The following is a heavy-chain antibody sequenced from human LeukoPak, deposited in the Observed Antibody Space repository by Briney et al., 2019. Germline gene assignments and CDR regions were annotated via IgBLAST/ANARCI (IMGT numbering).Heavy chain of an antibody. CDR1: GGSFSGYN. J-gene: IGHJ4*02. CDR2: INHSGST. V-gene: IGHV4-34*01. CDR3: ARGRYNWYVIDYFDY. Sequence: SETLSLTCAVYGGSFSGYNWSWIRQPPGKGLEWIGEINHSGSTNYNPSLKSRVTISVETSKNQFSLKLSSGTAADTAVYYCARGRYNWYVIDYFDYWGQGTLVTVSS. D-gene: IGHD1-20*01.